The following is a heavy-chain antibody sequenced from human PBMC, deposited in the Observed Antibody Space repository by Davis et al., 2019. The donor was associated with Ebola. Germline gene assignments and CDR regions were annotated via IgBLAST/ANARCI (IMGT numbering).Heavy chain of an antibody. Sequence: MPSETLSLTCAVSGGSISSRNWWSWVRQPPGQGLEWIGEIYHSGATNYNPSLKGRVTISMDKSENQFSLKLTSVTAADMAIYYCARGSSGGFFWGQGTQVTVTS. D-gene: IGHD6-19*01. CDR1: GGSISSRNW. V-gene: IGHV4-4*02. J-gene: IGHJ4*02. CDR2: IYHSGAT. CDR3: ARGSSGGFF.